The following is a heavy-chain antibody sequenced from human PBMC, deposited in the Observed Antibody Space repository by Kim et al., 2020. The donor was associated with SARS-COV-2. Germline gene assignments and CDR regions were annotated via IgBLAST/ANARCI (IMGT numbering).Heavy chain of an antibody. D-gene: IGHD6-13*01. Sequence: ASVKVSCKASGYTFTSYGISWVRQAPGQGLEWMGWISAYNGNTNYAQKLQGRVTMTTDTSTSTAYMELRSLRSDDTAVYYCAREDRYSSSETGYYGMDVWGQGTTVTVSS. CDR3: AREDRYSSSETGYYGMDV. J-gene: IGHJ6*02. CDR1: GYTFTSYG. V-gene: IGHV1-18*01. CDR2: ISAYNGNT.